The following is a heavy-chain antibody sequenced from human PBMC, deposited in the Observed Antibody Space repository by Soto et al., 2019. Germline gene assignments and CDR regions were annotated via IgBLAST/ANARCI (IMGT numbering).Heavy chain of an antibody. J-gene: IGHJ6*02. Sequence: PSETLSLTCTVSGGSISSSSYYWGWIRQPPGKGLEWIGSIYYSGSTYYNPSLKSRVTISVDTSKNQFSPKLSSVTAADTAVYYCARVVVVAATSYYYYGMDVWGQGTTVTVSS. CDR2: IYYSGST. CDR1: GGSISSSSYY. V-gene: IGHV4-39*01. CDR3: ARVVVVAATSYYYYGMDV. D-gene: IGHD2-15*01.